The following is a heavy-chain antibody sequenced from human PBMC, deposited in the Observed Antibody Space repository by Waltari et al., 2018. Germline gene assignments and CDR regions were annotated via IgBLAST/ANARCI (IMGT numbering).Heavy chain of an antibody. J-gene: IGHJ4*02. CDR3: ARHFWFGSGSYSYYFDY. V-gene: IGHV4-38-2*01. CDR1: GYSISSGYY. Sequence: QVQLQESGPGLVKPSETLSLTCAVSGYSISSGYYWGWIRQPPGKGLEWIGSIYHSGSTHFNPSLKSRVTISVDTSKNQFSLKLSSVTAADTAVYYCARHFWFGSGSYSYYFDYWGQGTLVTVSS. CDR2: IYHSGST. D-gene: IGHD3-10*01.